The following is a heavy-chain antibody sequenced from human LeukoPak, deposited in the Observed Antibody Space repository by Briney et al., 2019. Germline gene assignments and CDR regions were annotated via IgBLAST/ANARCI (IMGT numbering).Heavy chain of an antibody. J-gene: IGHJ4*02. Sequence: ASVKAACKASGYTFTDYFIQWMRQDHGQGLEFMGSISANSGGTYLAQNFPGRVTMTRDTSINTAYMELCGLGSDASAVYYCARAAYCGGGCYHYSDYGGEGTLVTVSS. CDR1: GYTFTDYF. CDR2: ISANSGGT. D-gene: IGHD2-21*02. V-gene: IGHV1-2*02. CDR3: ARAAYCGGGCYHYSDY.